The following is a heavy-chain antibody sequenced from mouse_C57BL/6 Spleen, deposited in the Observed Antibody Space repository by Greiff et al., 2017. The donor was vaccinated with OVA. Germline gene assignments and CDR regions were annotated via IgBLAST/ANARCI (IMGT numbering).Heavy chain of an antibody. J-gene: IGHJ2*01. V-gene: IGHV5-9-1*02. CDR1: GFTFSSYA. Sequence: EVQRVESGEGLVKPGGSLKLSCAASGFTFSSYAMSWVRQTPEKRLEWVAYLSTVGDYISYADTVKGRFTISRDNARNTLYLQMSSLKSEDTAMYYCTRNYGSSYPFDYWGQGTTLTVSS. D-gene: IGHD1-1*01. CDR2: LSTVGDYI. CDR3: TRNYGSSYPFDY.